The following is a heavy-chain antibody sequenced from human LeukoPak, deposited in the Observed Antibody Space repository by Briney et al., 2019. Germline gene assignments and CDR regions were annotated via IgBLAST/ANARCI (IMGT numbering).Heavy chain of an antibody. CDR2: ISAYNGNT. V-gene: IGHV1-18*01. Sequence: ASVKVSCKASGYTFTSYGISWVRQAPGQGLEWMGWISAYNGNTNYAQKLQDRVTMTTDTSTSTAYMELRSLRSDDTAVYYCARKEWEYPGHYYYGMDVWGQGTTVTVSS. J-gene: IGHJ6*02. CDR3: ARKEWEYPGHYYYGMDV. CDR1: GYTFTSYG. D-gene: IGHD1-26*01.